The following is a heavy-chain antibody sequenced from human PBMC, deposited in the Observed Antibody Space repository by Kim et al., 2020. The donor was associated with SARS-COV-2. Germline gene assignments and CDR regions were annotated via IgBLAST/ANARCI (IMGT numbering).Heavy chain of an antibody. CDR2: IYYSGST. J-gene: IGHJ3*02. V-gene: IGHV4-31*03. CDR3: ARAYYYDHLDAFDI. D-gene: IGHD3-22*01. Sequence: SETLSLTCTVSGGSISSGGYYWSWIRQHPGKGLEWIGHIYYSGSTYYNPSLKSRVTISVDTSKNQFSLKLSSVTAADTAVYYCARAYYYDHLDAFDIWGQGTMVTVSS. CDR1: GGSISSGGYY.